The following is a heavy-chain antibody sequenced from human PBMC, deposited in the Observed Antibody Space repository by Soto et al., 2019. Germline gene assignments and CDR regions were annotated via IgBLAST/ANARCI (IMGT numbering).Heavy chain of an antibody. CDR1: GGSISSYY. Sequence: KTSETLSLTCTVSGGSISSYYWSWTRQPPGKGLEWIGYIYYSGSTNYNPSLKSRVTISVDTSKNQFSLKLSSVTAADTAVYYCATSGGTGYWGQGTLVTVSS. J-gene: IGHJ4*02. CDR3: ATSGGTGY. CDR2: IYYSGST. D-gene: IGHD6-19*01. V-gene: IGHV4-59*01.